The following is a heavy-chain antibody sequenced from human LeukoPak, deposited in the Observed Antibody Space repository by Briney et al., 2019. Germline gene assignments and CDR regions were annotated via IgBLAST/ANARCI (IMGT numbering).Heavy chain of an antibody. D-gene: IGHD5-18*01. CDR1: GFTFRSYA. CDR2: VTGGGGTT. CDR3: AKNGGDSYGTGHFDS. V-gene: IGHV3-23*01. Sequence: GGSLRLSCAASGFTFRSYAMSWVRQAPGKGLEWVSTVTGGGGTTYYADSVKGRFTISRDNSKNTLNLQMNSLRAEDTAVYYCAKNGGDSYGTGHFDSWGQGTLVTVSS. J-gene: IGHJ4*02.